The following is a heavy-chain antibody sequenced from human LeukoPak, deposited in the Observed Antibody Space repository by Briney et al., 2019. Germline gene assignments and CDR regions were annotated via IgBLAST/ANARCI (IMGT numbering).Heavy chain of an antibody. CDR2: IYYSGGT. V-gene: IGHV4-59*01. D-gene: IGHD6-6*01. Sequence: SETLSLTCADSGGSISSYYWSWIRQPPGKGLEWIGFIYYSGGTNYNTSLKSRVTISVDTSKSQFFLKLRSVTAADTAVYYCARDYNGTSYIWGQGTLVTVSS. CDR1: GGSISSYY. CDR3: ARDYNGTSYI. J-gene: IGHJ4*02.